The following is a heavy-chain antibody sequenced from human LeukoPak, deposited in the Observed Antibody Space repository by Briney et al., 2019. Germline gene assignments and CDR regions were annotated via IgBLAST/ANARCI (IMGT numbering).Heavy chain of an antibody. CDR3: ARAGLDGEWRNWGEGNFDY. J-gene: IGHJ4*02. CDR2: INWNGGST. V-gene: IGHV3-20*04. D-gene: IGHD7-27*01. CDR1: GFTFDDYG. Sequence: GGSLRLSCAASGFTFDDYGMSWVRQAPGKGLEWVSGINWNGGSTGYADSVKGRFTISRDNAKNSLYLQMNSLRAEDTAVYYCARAGLDGEWRNWGEGNFDYWGQGTLVTVSS.